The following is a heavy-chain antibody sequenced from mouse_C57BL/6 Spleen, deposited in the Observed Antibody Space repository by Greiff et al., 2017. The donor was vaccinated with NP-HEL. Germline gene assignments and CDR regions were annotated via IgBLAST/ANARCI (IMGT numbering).Heavy chain of an antibody. J-gene: IGHJ3*01. Sequence: QVQLQQSGAELVKPGASVKLSCKASGYTFTSYWMHWVKQRPGQGLEWIGMIHPNSGSTNYNEKFKSKATLTVDKSSSTAYMQLSSLTSEDSAVYYCAREGYYGNSAWFAYWGQGTLVTVSA. CDR2: IHPNSGST. CDR3: AREGYYGNSAWFAY. CDR1: GYTFTSYW. D-gene: IGHD2-1*01. V-gene: IGHV1-64*01.